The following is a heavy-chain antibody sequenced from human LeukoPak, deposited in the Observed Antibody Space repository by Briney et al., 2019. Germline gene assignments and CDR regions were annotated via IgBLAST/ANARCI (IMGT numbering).Heavy chain of an antibody. CDR2: IKEDGSEK. J-gene: IGHJ4*02. CDR3: AKDIYYYGSGSYSPHFDY. Sequence: GGSLRLSCAASGFMFSSYWMSWVRQAPGKGLEWVANIKEDGSEKYYVDSVKGRFTISRDNAKNSLYLQMNSLRAEDTALYYCAKDIYYYGSGSYSPHFDYWGQGTLVTVSS. CDR1: GFMFSSYW. D-gene: IGHD3-10*01. V-gene: IGHV3-7*03.